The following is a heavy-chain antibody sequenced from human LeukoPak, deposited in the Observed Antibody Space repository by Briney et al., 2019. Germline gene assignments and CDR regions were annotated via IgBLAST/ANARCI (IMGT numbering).Heavy chain of an antibody. CDR3: ARARYCSSTSCYGTFDY. CDR2: INHSGST. V-gene: IGHV4-34*01. J-gene: IGHJ4*02. D-gene: IGHD2-2*01. CDR1: GGSFSGYY. Sequence: SETLSLTCAVYGGSFSGYYWSWIRQPPGKGLEWIGEINHSGSTNYNPSLKSRVTISVDTSKNQFSLKLRSVTAADTAVYYCARARYCSSTSCYGTFDYWGQGTLVTVSS.